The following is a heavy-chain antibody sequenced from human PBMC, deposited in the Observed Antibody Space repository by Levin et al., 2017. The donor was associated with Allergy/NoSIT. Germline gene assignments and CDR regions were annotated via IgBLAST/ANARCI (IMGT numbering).Heavy chain of an antibody. CDR3: ARKHFLYYYMDV. CDR1: GYTFTSYA. J-gene: IGHJ6*03. V-gene: IGHV7-4-1*02. Sequence: ASVKVSCKASGYTFTSYAMNCVRQAPGQGLEWMGWINTNSGNPTYAQGFTGRFVISLDASVSTAYLQISGLKAEDTAVYYCARKHFLYYYMDVWGKGTTVTVSS. CDR2: INTNSGNP.